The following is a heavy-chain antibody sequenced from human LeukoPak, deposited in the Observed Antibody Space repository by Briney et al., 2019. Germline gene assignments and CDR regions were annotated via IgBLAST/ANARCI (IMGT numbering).Heavy chain of an antibody. CDR3: AKDHYYYDSSGYFSLCGH. V-gene: IGHV3-30*01. Sequence: GRSLRLSCAASGFTLSGYAMHWVRQAPGEGLEWVAVISFDGRNKYYADSVKGRFTISRDNSKNTLYLQMNSLRAEDTAVYYCAKDHYYYDSSGYFSLCGHWGQGTLVTVSS. J-gene: IGHJ4*02. D-gene: IGHD3-22*01. CDR1: GFTLSGYA. CDR2: ISFDGRNK.